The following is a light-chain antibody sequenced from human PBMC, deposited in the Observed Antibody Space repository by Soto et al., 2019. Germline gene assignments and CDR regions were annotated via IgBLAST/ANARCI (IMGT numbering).Light chain of an antibody. J-gene: IGKJ1*01. CDR3: QQYNNWPQT. CDR2: DAS. V-gene: IGKV3-15*01. Sequence: ETMMTQSPDTLSVSLGERATLSCRASQSLRSSLAWYQQKPGQAPRLLIYDASTRATGIPARFSGSGSGTDFTFTISGLQSEDFAVYYCQQYNNWPQTFGQGTKVDIK. CDR1: QSLRSS.